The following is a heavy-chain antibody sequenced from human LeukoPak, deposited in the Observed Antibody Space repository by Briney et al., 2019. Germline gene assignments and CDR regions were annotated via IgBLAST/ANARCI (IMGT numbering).Heavy chain of an antibody. V-gene: IGHV1-69*06. CDR3: AGELSYGGNFDY. D-gene: IGHD4-23*01. Sequence: SVKVSCKASGGTFSSYAISWVRQAPGQGLEWMGGIIPIFGTANYAQKFQGRVTITADKSTSTAYMELSSLRSEDTAVYYCAGELSYGGNFDYWGQGTLVTVSS. J-gene: IGHJ4*02. CDR1: GGTFSSYA. CDR2: IIPIFGTA.